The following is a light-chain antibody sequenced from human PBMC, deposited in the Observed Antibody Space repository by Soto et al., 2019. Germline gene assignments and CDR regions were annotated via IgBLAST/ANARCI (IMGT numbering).Light chain of an antibody. V-gene: IGKV3-20*01. CDR3: QQCGSSPLT. CDR2: AAS. J-gene: IGKJ4*01. Sequence: IVLPQSPGTLSLSPGARATLSCRASQSVSNSLLAWYQQRPGQAPRLLIYAASIRATGIPDRFSGSGSGTDFTLTISRLEPEDFAVYYCQQCGSSPLTFGGGTKVDI. CDR1: QSVSNSL.